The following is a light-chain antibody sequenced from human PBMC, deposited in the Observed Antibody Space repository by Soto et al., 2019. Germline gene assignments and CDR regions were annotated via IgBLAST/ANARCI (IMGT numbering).Light chain of an antibody. J-gene: IGLJ1*01. CDR1: SSDGGGYNY. CDR3: SSYAGSSNV. V-gene: IGLV2-8*01. Sequence: QSALTQPPSASGSPGQSVAISCTGTSSDGGGYNYVSWYQQHPGKAPKLMIYEVNKRPSGVPDRFSGSKSGNTASLTVSGLQAEDEADYYCSSYAGSSNVFGTGTNVTVL. CDR2: EVN.